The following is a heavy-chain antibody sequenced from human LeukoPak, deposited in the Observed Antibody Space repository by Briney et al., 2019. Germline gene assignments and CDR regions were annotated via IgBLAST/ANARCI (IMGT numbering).Heavy chain of an antibody. CDR1: GFTFNSYW. V-gene: IGHV3-74*01. D-gene: IGHD6-19*01. CDR2: INSDGSRT. J-gene: IGHJ4*02. Sequence: GGSLRLSCAASGFTFNSYWMHWVRQVPGKGLVWVSRINSDGSRTNYVDSAKGRFTISRDNAKNTLFLQMNSLGAEDTAVYYCAKCRDLWLAYFDYWGQGTLVTVSS. CDR3: AKCRDLWLAYFDY.